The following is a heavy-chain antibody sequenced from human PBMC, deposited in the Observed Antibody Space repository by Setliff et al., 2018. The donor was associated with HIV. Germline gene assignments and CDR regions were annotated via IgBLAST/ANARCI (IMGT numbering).Heavy chain of an antibody. CDR1: GGSISSHY. J-gene: IGHJ4*02. CDR2: IDNSGNT. CDR3: ARLSGGMVPNY. V-gene: IGHV4-4*08. Sequence: PSETLSLTCTVSGGSISSHYWSWIRQPPGQGLEWIGYIDNSGNTNYSPSLKSRVTISVDPSKNQILLRLSSVTAADTAVYYCARLSGGMVPNYWGQGTLVTVSS. D-gene: IGHD3-10*01.